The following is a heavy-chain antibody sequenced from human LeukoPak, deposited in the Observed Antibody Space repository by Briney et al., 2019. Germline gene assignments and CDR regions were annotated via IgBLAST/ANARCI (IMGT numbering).Heavy chain of an antibody. J-gene: IGHJ5*02. CDR2: MNPDSGNT. CDR1: GYTFTNYD. Sequence: ASVKVSCKASGYTFTNYDINWVRQAAGQGLEWMGWMNPDSGNTGYAQKFQGRVTMTLSTSTDPAYMELSSLTSEDTAVYYCARAGGCCSSISCQRGDWFDPWGQGTLVTVSS. CDR3: ARAGGCCSSISCQRGDWFDP. V-gene: IGHV1-8*01. D-gene: IGHD2-2*01.